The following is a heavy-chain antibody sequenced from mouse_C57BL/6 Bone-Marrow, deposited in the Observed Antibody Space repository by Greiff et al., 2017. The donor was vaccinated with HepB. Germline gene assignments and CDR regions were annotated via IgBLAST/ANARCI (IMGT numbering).Heavy chain of an antibody. D-gene: IGHD2-3*01. CDR2: IDPSDSYT. J-gene: IGHJ3*01. Sequence: QVQLQQPGAELVMPGASVKLSCKASGYTFTSYWMHWVKQRPGQGLEWIGEIDPSDSYTNYNQKFKGKSTLTVDKSSSTAYMQLSSLTSEDSAVYDCARIFYDGYYVGWFAYWGQGTLVTVSA. CDR3: ARIFYDGYYVGWFAY. V-gene: IGHV1-69*01. CDR1: GYTFTSYW.